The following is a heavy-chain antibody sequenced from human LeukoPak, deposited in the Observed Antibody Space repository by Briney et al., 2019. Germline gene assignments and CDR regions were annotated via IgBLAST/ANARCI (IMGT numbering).Heavy chain of an antibody. V-gene: IGHV4-59*01. CDR3: ARVGYYASGSYKKTFDP. D-gene: IGHD3-10*01. Sequence: SETLSLTCTVSGGSISSYYWSWVRQPPGKGLELIGYIYYTGSTNYNPSLKSRVTISVDTSKNQFSLKLSSVTAADTAVYYCARVGYYASGSYKKTFDPWGQGTLVTVSS. CDR2: IYYTGST. J-gene: IGHJ5*02. CDR1: GGSISSYY.